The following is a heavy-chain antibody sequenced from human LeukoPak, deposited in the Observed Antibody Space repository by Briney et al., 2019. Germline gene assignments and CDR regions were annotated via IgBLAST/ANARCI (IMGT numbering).Heavy chain of an antibody. V-gene: IGHV3-23*01. CDR1: GFTFSSYA. CDR2: ISGSGGST. J-gene: IGHJ4*02. Sequence: GGSLRLSCAASGFTFSSYAMSWVRQAPGKGLEWVSAISGSGGSTYYADSVKGRFTISRDNAKNSLYLQMNSLRAEDTAVYYCARGDGSYRQWGQGTLVTVSS. D-gene: IGHD1-26*01. CDR3: ARGDGSYRQ.